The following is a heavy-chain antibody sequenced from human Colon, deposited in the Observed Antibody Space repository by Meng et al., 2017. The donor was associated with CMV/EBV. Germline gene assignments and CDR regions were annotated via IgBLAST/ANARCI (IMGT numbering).Heavy chain of an antibody. D-gene: IGHD1-26*01. CDR2: INRDSTMI. V-gene: IGHV3-48*04. CDR3: ARKMVGATLDY. Sequence: GGSLRLSCAASGFTFNTYAMNWVCQAPGKGLEWVSHINRDSTMIYYADSAMGRFTISRDNAKNSLYLQMNSLRAEDTAVYYCARKMVGATLDYWGQGTLVTVSS. CDR1: GFTFNTYA. J-gene: IGHJ4*02.